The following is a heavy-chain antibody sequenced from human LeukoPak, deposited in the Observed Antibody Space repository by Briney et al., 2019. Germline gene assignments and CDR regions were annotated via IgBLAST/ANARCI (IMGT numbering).Heavy chain of an antibody. V-gene: IGHV5-51*01. J-gene: IGHJ3*02. Sequence: KGGESLKISCKGSGYYFTDYWIGWVRQVPGKGLEWMGIIYPVDSDTRYGPSFQGQVAISADRSINTAYLQWSSLRASDTAIYYCATPLISGSYFNAFDIWGQGTMVTVSS. CDR1: GYYFTDYW. CDR3: ATPLISGSYFNAFDI. D-gene: IGHD3-10*01. CDR2: IYPVDSDT.